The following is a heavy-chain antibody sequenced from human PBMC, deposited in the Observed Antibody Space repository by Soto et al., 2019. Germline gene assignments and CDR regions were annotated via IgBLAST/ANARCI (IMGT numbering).Heavy chain of an antibody. CDR3: ARETLAVAGTLPSSYFDY. CDR1: GFTVSSNY. CDR2: IYSGGST. J-gene: IGHJ4*02. Sequence: GGSLRLSCAASGFTVSSNYMSWVRQAPGKGLEWVSVIYSGGSTYYADSVKGRFTISRHNSKNTLYLQMNSLRAEDTAVYYCARETLAVAGTLPSSYFDYWGQGTLVTVSS. D-gene: IGHD6-19*01. V-gene: IGHV3-53*04.